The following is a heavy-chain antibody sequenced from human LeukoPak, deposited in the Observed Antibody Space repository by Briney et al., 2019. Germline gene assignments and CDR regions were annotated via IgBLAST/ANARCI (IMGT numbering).Heavy chain of an antibody. V-gene: IGHV3-73*01. CDR1: GFIVSHNY. CDR2: IGGEPHDYAT. J-gene: IGHJ3*01. Sequence: GGSLRLSCAASGFIVSHNYMTWVRQAPGKGLEWVGHIGGEPHDYATTYSAPLKGRFMISRDDSKNTVYLQMNSLKSEDTAVYFCARQMITIFGVPHYVLDLWGQGTVVTVSS. D-gene: IGHD3-3*01. CDR3: ARQMITIFGVPHYVLDL.